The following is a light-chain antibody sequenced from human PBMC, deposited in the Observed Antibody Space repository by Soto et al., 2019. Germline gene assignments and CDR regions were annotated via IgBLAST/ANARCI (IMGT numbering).Light chain of an antibody. J-gene: IGKJ2*02. CDR3: QQYESNSCT. Sequence: DLQMTQCPSTLSASEGERVTIACRASQSIXNWLGWYQQRPGKAPKVLXDYVSSLERGGPSRFSGSGSGTEFILHISSLHPYDFATYYCQQYESNSCTFDQGTKVDIK. CDR2: YVS. CDR1: QSIXNW. V-gene: IGKV1-5*01.